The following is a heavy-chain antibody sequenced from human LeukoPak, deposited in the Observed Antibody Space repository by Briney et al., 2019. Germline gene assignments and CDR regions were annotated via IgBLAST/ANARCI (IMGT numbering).Heavy chain of an antibody. V-gene: IGHV3-30-3*01. CDR2: ISYDGSNK. J-gene: IGHJ4*02. Sequence: GRSLRLSCAASGFTFSSYAMHWVRQAPGKGLEWLAVISYDGSNKYYADSVKGRFTISRDNSKNTLYLQMNSMRAEDTAVYYCARGLVVTDYFDYWGQRTLVTVS. CDR1: GFTFSSYA. CDR3: ARGLVVTDYFDY. D-gene: IGHD2-21*02.